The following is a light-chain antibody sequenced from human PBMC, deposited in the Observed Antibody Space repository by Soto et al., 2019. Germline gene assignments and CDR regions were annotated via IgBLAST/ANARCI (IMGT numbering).Light chain of an antibody. V-gene: IGKV3-11*01. Sequence: EIVLTQSPATLSLSPGEGATLSCRASQSVGRYLAWYQQKPGQAPRLLIYDASKRATGIAARFSGGGSGTDFTLTISSLEPEDFAVYYCQQRSDWPSTFGGGTKVQIK. CDR1: QSVGRY. CDR2: DAS. J-gene: IGKJ4*01. CDR3: QQRSDWPST.